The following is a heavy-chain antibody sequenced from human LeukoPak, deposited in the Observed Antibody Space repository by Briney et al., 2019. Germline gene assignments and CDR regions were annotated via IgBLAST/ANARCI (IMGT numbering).Heavy chain of an antibody. CDR3: ARRDGYNGSWDY. J-gene: IGHJ4*02. CDR1: GGFISSSSYY. V-gene: IGHV4-39*07. Sequence: SETLSLTCTVSGGFISSSSYYCGWIRQPPGKGLEWIGSIYYSGSTYYNPSLKSRVTISVDTSKNQFSLKLSSVTAADTAVYYCARRDGYNGSWDYWGQGTLVTVSS. D-gene: IGHD5-24*01. CDR2: IYYSGST.